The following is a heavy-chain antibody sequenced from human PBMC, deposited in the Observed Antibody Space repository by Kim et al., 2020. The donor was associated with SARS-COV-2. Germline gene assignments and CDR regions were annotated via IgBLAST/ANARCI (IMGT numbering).Heavy chain of an antibody. CDR1: GGSISSYY. CDR3: ARHQKLTIFGVVIIQNFDY. Sequence: SETLSLTCTVSGGSISSYYWSWIRQPPGKGLEWIGYIYYSGSTKYNPSLKSRVTISVDTSKNQFSLKLSSVTAEDTAVYYCARHQKLTIFGVVIIQNFDYWGQGTLVTVSS. D-gene: IGHD3-3*01. J-gene: IGHJ4*02. V-gene: IGHV4-59*08. CDR2: IYYSGST.